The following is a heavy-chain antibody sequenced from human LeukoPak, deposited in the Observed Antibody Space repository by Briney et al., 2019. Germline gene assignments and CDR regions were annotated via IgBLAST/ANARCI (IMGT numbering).Heavy chain of an antibody. CDR3: ARGLVVPAANGYYFDY. J-gene: IGHJ4*02. V-gene: IGHV4-34*01. CDR2: INHSGST. D-gene: IGHD2-2*01. CDR1: GGSFSGYY. Sequence: SETLSLTCAVYGGSFSGYYWSWIRQPPGKGLEWIGEINHSGSTNYNPSLKSRVTISVDTSKNQFSLKLSSVTAADTAVYYCARGLVVPAANGYYFDYRGQGTLVTVSS.